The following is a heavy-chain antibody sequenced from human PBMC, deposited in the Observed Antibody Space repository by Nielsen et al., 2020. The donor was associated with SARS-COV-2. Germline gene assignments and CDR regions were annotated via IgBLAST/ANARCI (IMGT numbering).Heavy chain of an antibody. J-gene: IGHJ6*03. Sequence: SVKVSCKASGYTFTSYGISWVRQAPGQGLEWMGGIIPIFGTANYAQKFQGRVTITADESTSTAYMELSSLRSEDTAVYYCTTPDGPAALPYYYYYMDVWGKGTTVTVSS. CDR1: GYTFTSYG. CDR2: IIPIFGTA. D-gene: IGHD2-2*01. CDR3: TTPDGPAALPYYYYYMDV. V-gene: IGHV1-69*13.